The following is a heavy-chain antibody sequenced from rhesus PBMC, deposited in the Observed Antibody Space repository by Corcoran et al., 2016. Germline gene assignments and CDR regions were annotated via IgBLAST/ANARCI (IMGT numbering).Heavy chain of an antibody. V-gene: IGHV4-173*01. CDR1: GGSISNNY. CDR2: ISGSGGHP. J-gene: IGHJ4*01. CDR3: AISYFDY. Sequence: QLQLQESGPGLVKPSETLSLTCAVSGGSISNNYWSWIRQPPGKGLEWIGRISGSGGHPAYNPSLKGRVTLSRDTSKTQFSLKLRSVTAADTAVYYCAISYFDYWGQGVLVTVSS.